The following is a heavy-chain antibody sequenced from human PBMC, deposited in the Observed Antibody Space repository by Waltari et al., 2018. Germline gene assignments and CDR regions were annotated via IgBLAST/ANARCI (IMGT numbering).Heavy chain of an antibody. CDR2: IFYSGAT. J-gene: IGHJ2*01. Sequence: QLQLQESGPGLVNPSATVSLTCTASGGSLSSVPSYWGWVRQPPGKGLEFIASIFYSGATYYNPSLESRVTISVDTSKNLFSLELTSVTDADTAVYYCARQDYYYVKGYFDLWGRGTLVTVSS. D-gene: IGHD3-22*01. CDR1: GGSLSSVPSY. V-gene: IGHV4-39*01. CDR3: ARQDYYYVKGYFDL.